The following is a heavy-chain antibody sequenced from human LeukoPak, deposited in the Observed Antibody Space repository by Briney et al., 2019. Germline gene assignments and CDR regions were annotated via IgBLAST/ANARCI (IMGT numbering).Heavy chain of an antibody. CDR3: ARDPDYYDSSGGLFDY. V-gene: IGHV3-11*04. J-gene: IGHJ4*02. D-gene: IGHD3-22*01. CDR2: ISSSGSTI. CDR1: GFTFSDYY. Sequence: GGSLRLSCAASGFTFSDYYMSWIRQAPGKGLEWVSYISSSGSTIYYADSVKGRFTISRDNAKNSLYLQMNSLRAEDTAVYYCARDPDYYDSSGGLFDYWGQGTLVTVSS.